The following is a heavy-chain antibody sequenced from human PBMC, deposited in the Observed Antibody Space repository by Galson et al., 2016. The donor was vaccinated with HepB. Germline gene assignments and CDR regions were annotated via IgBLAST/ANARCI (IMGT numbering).Heavy chain of an antibody. V-gene: IGHV4-34*11. J-gene: IGHJ5*02. CDR1: GASISGYY. CDR3: ARARPVYDILTGYYPNWFDP. D-gene: IGHD3-9*01. Sequence: ETLSLTCGVYGASISGYYWSWIRQPPGKGLDWIGYVYYSGSTNYNSSLKGRATISVDTSKNQFSLKLNSVNAADTAVYYCARARPVYDILTGYYPNWFDPWGQGTLVTVSS. CDR2: VYYSGST.